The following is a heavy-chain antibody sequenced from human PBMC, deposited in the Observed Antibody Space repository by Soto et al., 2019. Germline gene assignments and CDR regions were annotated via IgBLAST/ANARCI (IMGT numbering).Heavy chain of an antibody. CDR3: ARDNDILTGYIEDWFDP. D-gene: IGHD3-9*01. V-gene: IGHV1-18*04. CDR2: ISAYNGNT. CDR1: GYTFTSYG. Sequence: ASVKVSCKASGYTFTSYGISWVRQAPGQGLEWMGWISAYNGNTNYAQKLQGRVTVTTDTSTSTAYMELRSLRSDDTAVYYCARDNDILTGYIEDWFDPWGQGTLVTVSS. J-gene: IGHJ5*02.